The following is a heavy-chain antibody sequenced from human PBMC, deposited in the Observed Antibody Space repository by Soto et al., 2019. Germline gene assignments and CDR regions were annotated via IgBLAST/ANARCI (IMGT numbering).Heavy chain of an antibody. CDR2: VHGGGST. CDR3: AGRLTTAARLDY. CDR1: GFTVSNNH. J-gene: IGHJ4*02. V-gene: IGHV3-53*01. Sequence: VQLVESGGGLIQPGGSLRLSCAASGFTVSNNHMTWVRQAAGKGLELVSFVHGGGSTSYADSVKGRFTISRDNSKNTLYLQMDSMRAEDPAIYYCAGRLTTAARLDYWGRGTLVTVSS. D-gene: IGHD1-1*01.